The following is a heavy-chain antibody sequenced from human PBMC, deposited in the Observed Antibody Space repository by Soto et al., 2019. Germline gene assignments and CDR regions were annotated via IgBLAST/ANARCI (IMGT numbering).Heavy chain of an antibody. J-gene: IGHJ4*02. D-gene: IGHD6-19*01. V-gene: IGHV3-23*01. CDR3: AARDGRWLPYCSDF. Sequence: RRLSCTGSGLKFSNYAMTWVRQAPGKGLQWISTITGRGESSYYAESVKGRFTISRDNSRNTLYLQMSSLRADDTGIYYCAARDGRWLPYCSDFWGPGALVTVSS. CDR1: GLKFSNYA. CDR2: ITGRGESS.